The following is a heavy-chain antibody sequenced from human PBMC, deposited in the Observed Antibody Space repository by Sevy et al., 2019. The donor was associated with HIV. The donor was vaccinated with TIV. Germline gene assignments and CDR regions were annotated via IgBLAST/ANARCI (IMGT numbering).Heavy chain of an antibody. V-gene: IGHV3-53*01. J-gene: IGHJ4*02. CDR2: IYSGCRT. Sequence: GGSLRLSCAASGFTVSSNYMSWVRQAPGKGLEWVSVIYSGCRTYYADSVKGRFTISRDTSKNTLYLQMNSLRADDTAVYYCAKDSSSWAGLYVHWGQGTLVTVSS. D-gene: IGHD6-13*01. CDR3: AKDSSSWAGLYVH. CDR1: GFTVSSNY.